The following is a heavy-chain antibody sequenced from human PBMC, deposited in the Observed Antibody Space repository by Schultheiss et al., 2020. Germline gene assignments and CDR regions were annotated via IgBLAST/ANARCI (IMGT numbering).Heavy chain of an antibody. Sequence: SQTLSLTCAISGDSVSSNSAAWNWIRQSPSRGLEWLGRTYYRSKWYHDYALSVKSRLTINPDTSKNHFSLRLNSVTPEDTAVYYCARDDYYGMDVWGQGTTVTVSS. CDR3: ARDDYYGMDV. J-gene: IGHJ6*02. V-gene: IGHV6-1*01. CDR1: GDSVSSNSAA. CDR2: TYYRSKWYH.